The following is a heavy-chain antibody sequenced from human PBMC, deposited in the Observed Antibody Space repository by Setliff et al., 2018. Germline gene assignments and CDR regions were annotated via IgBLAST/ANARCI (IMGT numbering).Heavy chain of an antibody. J-gene: IGHJ6*04. V-gene: IGHV1-2*02. D-gene: IGHD3-10*01. CDR2: INPISGVT. Sequence: ASVKVSCKASSYTFSSYGISWVRQAPGQGLEWMGWINPISGVTNSAQKFKGRVTMTRDTSITTVYMDLSSLKSDDTAVYYCARGTDYHGSGSYWAKDVWGKGTTVTVSS. CDR3: ARGTDYHGSGSYWAKDV. CDR1: SYTFSSYG.